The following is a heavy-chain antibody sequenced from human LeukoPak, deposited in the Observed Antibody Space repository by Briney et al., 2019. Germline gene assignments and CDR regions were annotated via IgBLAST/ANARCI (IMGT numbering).Heavy chain of an antibody. D-gene: IGHD5-18*01. CDR3: ARDERWIQFNY. Sequence: GGSLRLSCIVSGFTLSDYAMHWVRQAPGKGLEWVAHIRYDAGDIYYADSVKGRFTISRDNSKNTLYLHMNGLRVEDTAIYYCARDERWIQFNYWGQGTLVTVSS. CDR2: IRYDAGDI. CDR1: GFTLSDYA. V-gene: IGHV3-30*02. J-gene: IGHJ4*02.